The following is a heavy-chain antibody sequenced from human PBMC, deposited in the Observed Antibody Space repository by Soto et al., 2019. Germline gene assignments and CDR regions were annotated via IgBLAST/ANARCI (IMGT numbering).Heavy chain of an antibody. V-gene: IGHV4-31*03. CDR3: ASAFVQNGLGRNSGYDLDY. D-gene: IGHD5-12*01. CDR2: IYYSGST. CDR1: GGSISSGGYY. Sequence: SETLSVTCTVSGGSISSGGYYWSWIRQHPGKGLEWIGYIYYSGSTYYNPSLKSRVTISVDTSKNQFSLKLSSVTAADTAVYYCASAFVQNGLGRNSGYDLDYWGQGTLVTVSS. J-gene: IGHJ4*02.